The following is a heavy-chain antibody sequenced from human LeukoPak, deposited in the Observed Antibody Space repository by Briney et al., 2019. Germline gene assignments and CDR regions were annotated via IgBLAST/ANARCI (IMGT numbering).Heavy chain of an antibody. V-gene: IGHV3-21*04. CDR2: ISSSSSYI. CDR1: GFTFSSYS. D-gene: IGHD1-26*01. Sequence: PGGSLRLSCAASGFTFSSYSMNWVRQAPGKGLEWVSSISSSSSYIYYADSVKGRFTISRDNAKNSLYLQMNSLRTEDTALYYCAKDRAREVGATLFDYWGQGTLVTVPS. CDR3: AKDRAREVGATLFDY. J-gene: IGHJ4*02.